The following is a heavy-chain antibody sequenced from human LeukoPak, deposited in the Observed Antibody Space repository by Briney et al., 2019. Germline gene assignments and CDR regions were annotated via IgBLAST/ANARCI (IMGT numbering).Heavy chain of an antibody. D-gene: IGHD7-27*01. CDR3: ARDYDTATNWGPTFHFDY. CDR1: GFTFSSYW. Sequence: HPGGSLRLSCAASGFTFSSYWMSWVRQAPGKGLEWVANIKQDGSEKYYVDSVKGRFTISRDNAKNSLYLQMNSLRAEDTAVYYCARDYDTATNWGPTFHFDYWGQGTLVTVSS. V-gene: IGHV3-7*01. CDR2: IKQDGSEK. J-gene: IGHJ4*02.